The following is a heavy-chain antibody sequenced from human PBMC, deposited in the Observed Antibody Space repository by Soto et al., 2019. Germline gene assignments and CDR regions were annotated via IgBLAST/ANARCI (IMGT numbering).Heavy chain of an antibody. CDR1: GGTFSSYA. V-gene: IGHV1-69*06. CDR2: IIPIFGTA. D-gene: IGHD5-12*01. CDR3: AREAYSGYRFETAGYYCGMDV. Sequence: SVKVSCKASGGTFSSYAISWVRQAPGQGLEWMGGIIPIFGTANYAQKFQGRVTITADKSTSTAYMELSSLRSEDTAVYYCAREAYSGYRFETAGYYCGMDVWGQGTTVTVSS. J-gene: IGHJ6*02.